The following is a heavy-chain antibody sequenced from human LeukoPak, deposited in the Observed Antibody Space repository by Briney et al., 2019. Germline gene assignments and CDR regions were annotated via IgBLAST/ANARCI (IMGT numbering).Heavy chain of an antibody. CDR1: GFTFSNSW. CDR2: IKQDGSEM. V-gene: IGHV3-7*01. J-gene: IGHJ4*02. D-gene: IGHD1-14*01. CDR3: ASGNHFDY. Sequence: GESLRLSCAASGFTFSNSWMSWVRQAPGMGLEFVANIKQDGSEMYYVDSVKGRFTISRDNAKNSLNLQMNSLRVEDTAVYYCASGNHFDYWGQGTLVTVSS.